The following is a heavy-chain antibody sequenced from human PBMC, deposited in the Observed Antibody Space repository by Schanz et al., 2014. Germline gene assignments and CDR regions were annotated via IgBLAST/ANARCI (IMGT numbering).Heavy chain of an antibody. CDR3: ARDLRNSRPSYYDH. CDR1: GFSFNNYW. CDR2: IIHDGSEK. D-gene: IGHD6-13*01. Sequence: EVQLLESGGGLVQPGGSLRLSCAASGFSFNNYWMTWFRQAPGKGLEWVANIIHDGSEKFYVDSVKGRFTISRDNAKNSLYLQMDALRAEDTAVYYCARDLRNSRPSYYDHWGQGTLVTVSS. J-gene: IGHJ4*02. V-gene: IGHV3-7*01.